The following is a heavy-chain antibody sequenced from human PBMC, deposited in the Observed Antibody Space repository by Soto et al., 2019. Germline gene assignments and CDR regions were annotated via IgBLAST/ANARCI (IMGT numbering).Heavy chain of an antibody. V-gene: IGHV3-23*01. CDR3: AKDLYIAVAGTTVD. CDR2: LSGVGSGT. CDR1: GFTFSNFA. D-gene: IGHD6-19*01. J-gene: IGHJ4*02. Sequence: EVQLLESGGGSVQPGGSLRLSCAASGFTFSNFAMSWFRQAPGKGLERVSSLSGVGSGTTYADSVKGRFTISRDDSKNTLDLQMSSLRAEDAGIYYCAKDLYIAVAGTTVDWGQGTLVTVSS.